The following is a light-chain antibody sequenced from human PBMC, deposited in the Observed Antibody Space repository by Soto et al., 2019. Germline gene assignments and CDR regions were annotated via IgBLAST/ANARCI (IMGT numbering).Light chain of an antibody. Sequence: EIVMTQSPATLSVSPGERATLSCRASQSISSNLAWYQQKPGQAPRLLIYAASTRATGIPARFSGSGSGTEFTLTINSLQSEDFAVYYCQQYNRWPPMYTFGQGTKVDIK. CDR2: AAS. CDR1: QSISSN. J-gene: IGKJ2*01. V-gene: IGKV3-15*01. CDR3: QQYNRWPPMYT.